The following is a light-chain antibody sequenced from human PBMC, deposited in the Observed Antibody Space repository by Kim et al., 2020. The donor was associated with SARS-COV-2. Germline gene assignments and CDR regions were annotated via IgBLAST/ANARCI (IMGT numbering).Light chain of an antibody. CDR3: QHFGSSRIT. V-gene: IGKV3-20*01. CDR2: GAF. Sequence: SPGERATVSCRASQSISSGYLSWYQQKSGQAPRLVIYGAFNRAADIPDRFSGSGSGTDFTLTISRLEPEDFAVYYCQHFGSSRITFGGGTKVDIK. CDR1: QSISSGY. J-gene: IGKJ4*01.